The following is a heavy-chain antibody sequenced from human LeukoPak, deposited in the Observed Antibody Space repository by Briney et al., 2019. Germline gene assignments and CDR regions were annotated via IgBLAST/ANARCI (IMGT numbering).Heavy chain of an antibody. CDR3: ARGGSGSSHHNKGWVFFYFDY. Sequence: QSGGSLRLSCAASGFTLISYWMTWVRQAPGKGLEWVANIKQDGSEKYYVDSVKGRFTISRDNAKNSLYLQMNGLRAEDTAVYYCARGGSGSSHHNKGWVFFYFDYWGQGTLVTVSS. CDR2: IKQDGSEK. J-gene: IGHJ4*02. CDR1: GFTLISYW. V-gene: IGHV3-7*01. D-gene: IGHD3-10*01.